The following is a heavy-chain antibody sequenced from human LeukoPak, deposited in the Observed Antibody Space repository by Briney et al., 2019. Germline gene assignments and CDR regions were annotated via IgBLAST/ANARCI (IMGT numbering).Heavy chain of an antibody. J-gene: IGHJ5*02. V-gene: IGHV4-59*08. CDR2: IYYSGTN. CDR1: GGAISSYY. Sequence: SGTLSLTCRVSGGAISSYYWSWIRQPPGKGLEGISYIYYSGTNTYHPSLKSRVTLSVDPSKTPSSMEVSSVPAAATGVYYCARHLTPWGWFAPWGQGTLVTVSS. CDR3: ARHLTPWGWFAP. D-gene: IGHD7-27*01.